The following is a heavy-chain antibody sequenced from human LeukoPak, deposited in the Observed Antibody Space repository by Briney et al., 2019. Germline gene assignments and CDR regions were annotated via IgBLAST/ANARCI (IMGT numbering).Heavy chain of an antibody. Sequence: PGGSLRLSCAASGFTFSSYEMNWVRQAPGKGLEWVSYISSSGSTIYYADSVKGRFTISRDNAKNTLYLQMNSLRAEDTAVYYCARWGNSDYYDSSGYPSWGQGTLVTVSS. V-gene: IGHV3-48*03. CDR1: GFTFSSYE. CDR2: ISSSGSTI. D-gene: IGHD3-22*01. J-gene: IGHJ5*02. CDR3: ARWGNSDYYDSSGYPS.